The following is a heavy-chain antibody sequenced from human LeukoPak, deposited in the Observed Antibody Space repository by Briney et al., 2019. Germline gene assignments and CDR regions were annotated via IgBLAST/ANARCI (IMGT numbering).Heavy chain of an antibody. J-gene: IGHJ2*01. D-gene: IGHD3-22*01. CDR3: ARRAYYDTSGYYPASGYFDL. CDR1: GGSIFSYY. CDR2: IYSNGIT. V-gene: IGHV4-4*08. Sequence: SETLSLTCTVSGGSIFSYYFNWIRQPPGKGLEWIGYIYSNGITNYNPSLRRRGTISIATSKNQFPLRLRSVTAADTAIYYCARRAYYDTSGYYPASGYFDLWGRGTLVTVSS.